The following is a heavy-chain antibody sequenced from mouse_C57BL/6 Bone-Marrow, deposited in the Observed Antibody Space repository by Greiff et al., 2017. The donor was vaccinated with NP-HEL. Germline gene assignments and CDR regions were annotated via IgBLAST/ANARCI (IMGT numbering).Heavy chain of an antibody. D-gene: IGHD2-4*01. J-gene: IGHJ3*01. CDR1: GFSLTSYG. V-gene: IGHV2-4*01. Sequence: QVQLKQSGPGLVQPSQSLSITCTVSGFSLTSYGVHWVRQPPGKGLEWLGVIWSGGSTDSNAAFISRLSISKDNSKSQVLFKINSLQADDTDIYICAKMDGLQEPSGPDWGQGTLVTVSA. CDR2: IWSGGST. CDR3: AKMDGLQEPSGPD.